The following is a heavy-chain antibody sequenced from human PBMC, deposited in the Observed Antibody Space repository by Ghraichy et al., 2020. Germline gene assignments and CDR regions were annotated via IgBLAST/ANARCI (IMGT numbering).Heavy chain of an antibody. CDR1: GFTFSYYE. Sequence: LSLTCAASGFTFSYYEMNWVRQAPGKGLEWLSYISSRGETTFYADSLKGRFTIARDNAKNSLYLLMNSLRAEDTAVYYCARDSYYDSGTYYNGYGMDVWGQGTTVTVSS. V-gene: IGHV3-48*03. D-gene: IGHD3-10*01. CDR2: ISSRGETT. CDR3: ARDSYYDSGTYYNGYGMDV. J-gene: IGHJ6*02.